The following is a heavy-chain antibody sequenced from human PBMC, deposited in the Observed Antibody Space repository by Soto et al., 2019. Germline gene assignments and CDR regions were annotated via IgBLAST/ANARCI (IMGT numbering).Heavy chain of an antibody. CDR3: ASQMYYYGSGRDTWFDP. CDR1: GGSISSYY. Sequence: SETLSLTCTVSGGSISSYYWSWIRQPPGKGLEWIGYIYYSGSTNYNPSLKSRVTISVDTSKNQFSPKLSSVTAADTAVYYCASQMYYYGSGRDTWFDPWGRGTLVTVSS. J-gene: IGHJ5*02. D-gene: IGHD3-10*01. CDR2: IYYSGST. V-gene: IGHV4-59*01.